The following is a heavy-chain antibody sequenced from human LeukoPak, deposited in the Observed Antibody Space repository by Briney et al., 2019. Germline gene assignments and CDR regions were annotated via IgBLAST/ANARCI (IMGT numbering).Heavy chain of an antibody. J-gene: IGHJ4*02. V-gene: IGHV3-7*01. CDR1: GFTSSSHW. Sequence: GGSLRLSCAASGFTSSSHWMSWVRQAPGKGLEWVATIKPDGSEENYVDSVKGRFTISRDNAKNTLYPQMNSLRAEDTAVYYCAKGEQLTPFDYWGQGTLVTVSS. CDR2: IKPDGSEE. D-gene: IGHD6-6*01. CDR3: AKGEQLTPFDY.